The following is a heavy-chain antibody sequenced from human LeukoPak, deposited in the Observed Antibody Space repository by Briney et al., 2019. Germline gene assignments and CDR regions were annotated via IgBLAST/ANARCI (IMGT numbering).Heavy chain of an antibody. Sequence: GGSLRLSCAASGFTFSDYYMSWIRQAPGKGLEWVSYISSSGSTIYYADSVKGRFTISRDNDKNSLYLQMNSRRAEDTAVYYCARVPSTYYYYYMDVWGKGTTVTVSS. CDR2: ISSSGSTI. V-gene: IGHV3-11*04. CDR3: ARVPSTYYYYYMDV. CDR1: GFTFSDYY. J-gene: IGHJ6*03.